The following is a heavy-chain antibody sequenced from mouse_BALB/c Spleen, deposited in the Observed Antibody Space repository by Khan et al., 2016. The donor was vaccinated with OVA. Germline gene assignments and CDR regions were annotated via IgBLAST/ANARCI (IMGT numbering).Heavy chain of an antibody. CDR2: IWSGGST. J-gene: IGHJ3*01. D-gene: IGHD2-4*01. CDR1: GFSLTSYG. CDR3: ARNYDYDEGLAY. V-gene: IGHV2-2*02. Sequence: QVQLKQSGPGLVQPSQSLSITCTVSGFSLTSYGVHWVRQPPGKGLEWLGVIWSGGSTDYNSALISRLSISKDNSKSQVFFKMNSLQANDTAIYYCARNYDYDEGLAYWGQGTLVTVSA.